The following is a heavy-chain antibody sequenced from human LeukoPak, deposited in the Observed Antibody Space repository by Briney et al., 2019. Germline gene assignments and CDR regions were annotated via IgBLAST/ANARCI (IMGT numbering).Heavy chain of an antibody. J-gene: IGHJ5*02. Sequence: SETLSLTCTVSGASISSDDYYWSWVRQPPGKGLKWIAYTHYSGSSFYNPSLKSRITISVDTSKNQFSLRLSSVTAADTAVYYCAREGRDFWSGSRGWFDPWGQGTLVTVSS. CDR1: GASISSDDYY. D-gene: IGHD3-3*01. CDR2: THYSGSS. CDR3: AREGRDFWSGSRGWFDP. V-gene: IGHV4-30-4*01.